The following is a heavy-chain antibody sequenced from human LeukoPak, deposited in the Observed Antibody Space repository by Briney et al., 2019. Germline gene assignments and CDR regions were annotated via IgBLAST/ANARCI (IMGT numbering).Heavy chain of an antibody. D-gene: IGHD3-22*01. Sequence: SETLSLTCSVSGDSVSRSDSYWDWIRQPPGKGLQWIGTIYYSGRTYYSPSLKSRVTMSVDTSNNQFSLNLRSVTAADTAVYYCARRWYYYDSSGSWDYWGQGTLVTVSS. CDR1: GDSVSRSDSY. CDR2: IYYSGRT. V-gene: IGHV4-39*01. J-gene: IGHJ4*02. CDR3: ARRWYYYDSSGSWDY.